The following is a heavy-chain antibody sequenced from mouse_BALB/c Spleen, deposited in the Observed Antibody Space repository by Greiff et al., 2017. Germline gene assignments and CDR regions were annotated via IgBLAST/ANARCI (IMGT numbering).Heavy chain of an antibody. CDR2: ISSGGGST. V-gene: IGHV5-12-1*01. J-gene: IGHJ4*01. Sequence: EVMLVESGGGLVKPGGSLKLSCAASGFAFSSYDMSWVRQTPEKRLEWVAYISSGGGSTYYPDTVKGRFTISRDNAKNTLYLQMSSLKSEDTAMYYCARGGNYGDYYAMDYWGQGTSVTVSS. CDR3: ARGGNYGDYYAMDY. D-gene: IGHD2-1*01. CDR1: GFAFSSYD.